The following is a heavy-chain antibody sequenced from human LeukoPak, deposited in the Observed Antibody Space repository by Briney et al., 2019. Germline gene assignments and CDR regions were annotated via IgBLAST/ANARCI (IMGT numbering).Heavy chain of an antibody. CDR2: IIPILGIA. CDR1: GGTFSSYT. CDR3: ARSLSRYCSSTSCMDAFDI. Sequence: SVKVSCKASGGTFSSYTISWVRQAPGQGLEWVGRIIPILGIANYAQKFQGRVTITADKSTSTAYMELSSLRSEDTAVYYCARSLSRYCSSTSCMDAFDIWGQGTMVTVSS. V-gene: IGHV1-69*02. J-gene: IGHJ3*02. D-gene: IGHD2-2*01.